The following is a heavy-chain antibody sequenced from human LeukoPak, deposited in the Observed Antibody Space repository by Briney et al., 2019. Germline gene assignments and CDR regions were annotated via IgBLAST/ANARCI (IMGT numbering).Heavy chain of an antibody. CDR3: AKADGVYYYYYGMDV. CDR1: GFTFSSYG. Sequence: GSLRLSCAASGFTFSSYGMHWVRQAPGKGLEWVAVISYDGSNKYYADSVKGRFTISRDNSKNTLYLQMNSLRAEDTAVYYCAKADGVYYYYYGMDVWGQGTTVTVSS. CDR2: ISYDGSNK. J-gene: IGHJ6*02. D-gene: IGHD3-10*01. V-gene: IGHV3-30*18.